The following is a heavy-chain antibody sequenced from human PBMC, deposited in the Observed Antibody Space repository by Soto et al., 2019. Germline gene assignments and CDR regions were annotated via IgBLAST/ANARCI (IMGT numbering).Heavy chain of an antibody. D-gene: IGHD2-15*01. CDR3: ARVGYCSGGSCYIGNDNWFDP. CDR2: ISAYNGNT. CDR1: GYTFTSYG. V-gene: IGHV1-18*01. J-gene: IGHJ5*02. Sequence: ASVKVSCKASGYTFTSYGISWVRQAPGQGLEWMVWISAYNGNTNYAQKLQGRVTMTTDTSTSTAYMELRSLRSDDTAVYYCARVGYCSGGSCYIGNDNWFDPWGQGTLVTVSS.